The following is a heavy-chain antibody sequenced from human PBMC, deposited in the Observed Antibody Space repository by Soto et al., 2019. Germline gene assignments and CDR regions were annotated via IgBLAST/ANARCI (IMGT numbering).Heavy chain of an antibody. J-gene: IGHJ6*02. D-gene: IGHD3-16*01. V-gene: IGHV1-69*12. CDR2: SIPIFGTA. CDR3: VRGGRSSTFYYYYGMDV. CDR1: GGTFSSYA. Sequence: QIQLVQSGAEVKKPGSSVKVSCKASGGTFSSYAISWVRQAPGQGLEWMGGSIPIFGTANYAQKFQGRVTITADESTRTAYMELSSLRSEDTAVYYCVRGGRSSTFYYYYGMDVWGQGTTVTVSS.